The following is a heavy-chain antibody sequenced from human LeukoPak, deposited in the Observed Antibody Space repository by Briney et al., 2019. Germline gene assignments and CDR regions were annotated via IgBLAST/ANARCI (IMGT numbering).Heavy chain of an antibody. CDR1: GFTFSSYA. V-gene: IGHV3-23*01. CDR2: VSANGGRT. CDR3: AKDPEYGANFPEYFQH. J-gene: IGHJ1*01. D-gene: IGHD4-23*01. Sequence: GGSLRLSCAASGFTFSSYAMSWVRQAPGKGLEWVSTVSANGGRTYCADSVKDRFTISRDNSKNTLCLQMNSLRAEDTAVYYCAKDPEYGANFPEYFQHWGQGTLVTVSS.